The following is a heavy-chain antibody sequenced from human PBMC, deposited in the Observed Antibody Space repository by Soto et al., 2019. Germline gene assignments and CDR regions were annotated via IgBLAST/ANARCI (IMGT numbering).Heavy chain of an antibody. J-gene: IGHJ4*02. D-gene: IGHD1-1*01. CDR2: IYYSGST. CDR1: GDSISSGGYY. V-gene: IGHV4-31*03. CDR3: AREVPTPYYFDY. Sequence: SETLSLTCTVSGDSISSGGYYWSWIRQHPGKGLEWIGYIYYSGSTYYSPSLKSRITISLDTSKNQFSLKLSSVTAADTAVYYCAREVPTPYYFDYWGQGTLVTVS.